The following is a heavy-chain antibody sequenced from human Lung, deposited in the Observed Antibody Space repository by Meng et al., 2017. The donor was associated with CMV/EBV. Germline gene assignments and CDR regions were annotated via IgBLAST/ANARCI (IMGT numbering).Heavy chain of an antibody. J-gene: IGHJ6*02. D-gene: IGHD2-21*02. CDR3: ARGGGYWSAGLYYYGMDV. CDR1: GGSISSGGYY. V-gene: IGHV4-31*03. CDR2: IYYSGST. Sequence: LRLXCTVSGGSISSGGYYWSWIRQHPGKGLEWIGYIYYSGSTYYNPSLKSRVTISVDTSKNQFSLKLSSVTAADTAVYYCARGGGYWSAGLYYYGMDVWXPGNXVTGAS.